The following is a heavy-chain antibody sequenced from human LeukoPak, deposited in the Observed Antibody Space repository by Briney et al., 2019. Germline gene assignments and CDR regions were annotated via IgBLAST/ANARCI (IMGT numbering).Heavy chain of an antibody. D-gene: IGHD3-10*01. CDR3: ARDYYVSGDY. CDR2: INQEGSEK. J-gene: IGHJ4*02. V-gene: IGHV3-7*05. CDR1: GFTFSTYY. Sequence: GGSLRLSCAASGFTFSTYYMNWVRQAPGKGLEWVANINQEGSEKYYVDSVKGRFTISRDNAKNSLYLQMISLRAEDTAVYYCARDYYVSGDYWGQGTLVTVSS.